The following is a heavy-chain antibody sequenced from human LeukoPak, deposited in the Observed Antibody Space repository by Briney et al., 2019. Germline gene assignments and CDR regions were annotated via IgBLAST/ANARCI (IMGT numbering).Heavy chain of an antibody. CDR3: AGGDIDWLRSPGTLYYIDH. Sequence: GGSLRLSCAASGFTFSNYWMHWVRQAPGKEPVWVSRTNSDGTITSYADSVKGRFTISRDNAKNTLYLQMNSLRAEDTAVYYCAGGDIDWLRSPGTLYYIDHWGPGTLVTVSS. J-gene: IGHJ4*02. CDR2: TNSDGTIT. D-gene: IGHD3-9*01. CDR1: GFTFSNYW. V-gene: IGHV3-74*01.